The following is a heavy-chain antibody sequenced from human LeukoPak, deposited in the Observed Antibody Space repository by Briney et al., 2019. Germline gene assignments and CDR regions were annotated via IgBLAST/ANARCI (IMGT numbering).Heavy chain of an antibody. Sequence: GGSLRLSCAASGFTFSNYWMSWVRQAPGKGREWVANIKQDGSDKNYADSVKGRFTISRDNAKNSVFLQMNSLRAEDTAVYYCARPRVGATGWFDPWGEGTLVTVSS. CDR2: IKQDGSDK. CDR3: ARPRVGATGWFDP. CDR1: GFTFSNYW. D-gene: IGHD1-26*01. V-gene: IGHV3-7*01. J-gene: IGHJ5*02.